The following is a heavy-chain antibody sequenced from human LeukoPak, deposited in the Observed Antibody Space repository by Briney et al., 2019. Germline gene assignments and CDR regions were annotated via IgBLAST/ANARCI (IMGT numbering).Heavy chain of an antibody. CDR1: GGSISSYY. CDR2: IYDSGST. D-gene: IGHD1-1*01. Sequence: PSETLSLTCTVSGGSISSYYWSWIRQPPGKGLEWIGYIYDSGSTNYNPSLKSRVTISVDASKNQFSLKLSSVTAADTAVYYCARVGGTNYYYYGMDVWGQGTTVTVSS. V-gene: IGHV4-59*01. CDR3: ARVGGTNYYYYGMDV. J-gene: IGHJ6*02.